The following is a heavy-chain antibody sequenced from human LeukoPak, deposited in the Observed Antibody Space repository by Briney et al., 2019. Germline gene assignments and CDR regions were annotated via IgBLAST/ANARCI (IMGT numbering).Heavy chain of an antibody. CDR1: GFSFSVYW. CDR3: ARDPTEGFEELLSPPDY. CDR2: INWNGGSI. V-gene: IGHV3-20*04. D-gene: IGHD3-10*01. Sequence: GGSLRLSCAASGFSFSVYWMHWVRQAPGKGLEWVSGINWNGGSIGYADSVKGRFTISRDNAKNSLYLQMNSLRAEDTALYYCARDPTEGFEELLSPPDYWGQGTLVTVSS. J-gene: IGHJ4*02.